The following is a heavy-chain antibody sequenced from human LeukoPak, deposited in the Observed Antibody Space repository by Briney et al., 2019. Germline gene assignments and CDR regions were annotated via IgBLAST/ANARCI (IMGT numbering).Heavy chain of an antibody. Sequence: SETLSLTCTVSGGSIGSFYWSWIRQPPGKGLEWIGEINHSGSTNYNPSLKSRVTISVDMSKNQFSLKLSSVTAADTAVYYCARGRGYCSGGSCYSDYWGQGTLVTVSS. CDR1: GGSIGSFY. V-gene: IGHV4-34*01. J-gene: IGHJ4*02. D-gene: IGHD2-15*01. CDR2: INHSGST. CDR3: ARGRGYCSGGSCYSDY.